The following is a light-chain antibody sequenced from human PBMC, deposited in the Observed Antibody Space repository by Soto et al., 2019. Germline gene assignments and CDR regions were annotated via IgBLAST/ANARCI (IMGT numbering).Light chain of an antibody. CDR1: QGISSY. V-gene: IGKV1-9*01. CDR3: QQLNSYPQFT. CDR2: AAS. Sequence: DIQLTQSPSFLSASVGDRVTITCRASQGISSYLAWYQQKPGKAPKLLIYAASTLQSGVPLRFSGSGSGTEFTLTISSLQPEVFATYYCQQLNSYPQFTFGPGTKVDIK. J-gene: IGKJ3*01.